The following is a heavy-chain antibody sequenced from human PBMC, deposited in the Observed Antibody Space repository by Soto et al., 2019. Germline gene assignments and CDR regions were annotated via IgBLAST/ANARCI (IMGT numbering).Heavy chain of an antibody. D-gene: IGHD5-18*01. J-gene: IGHJ6*02. CDR2: ISYDGSNK. Sequence: GGSLRLSCAASGFTFSSYGMHWVRQAPGKGLEWVAVISYDGSNKYYADSVKGRFTISRDNSKNTLYLQMNSLRAEDTAVYYCAKGVQLWSRYYYYGMDVWGQGTTVTVS. CDR3: AKGVQLWSRYYYYGMDV. CDR1: GFTFSSYG. V-gene: IGHV3-30*18.